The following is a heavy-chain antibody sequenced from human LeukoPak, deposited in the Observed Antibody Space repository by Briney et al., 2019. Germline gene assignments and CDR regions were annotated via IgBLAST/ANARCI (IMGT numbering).Heavy chain of an antibody. V-gene: IGHV1-2*04. CDR2: INPNSGGT. CDR3: APEQWGKGNRAFDI. CDR1: GYTFTGYY. D-gene: IGHD6-19*01. J-gene: IGHJ3*02. Sequence: ASVKVSCKASGYTFTGYYMHWVRQAPGQGLEWMGWINPNSGGTNYAQKFQGWVTMTRDTSISTAYMELSSQRSEDIDVAPWAPEQWGKGNRAFDIWGQGTMVTVSS.